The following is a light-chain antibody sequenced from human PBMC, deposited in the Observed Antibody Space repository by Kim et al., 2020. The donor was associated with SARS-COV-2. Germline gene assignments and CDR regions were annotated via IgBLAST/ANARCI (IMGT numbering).Light chain of an antibody. CDR1: QSVSSNS. CDR2: GAS. V-gene: IGKV3-20*01. J-gene: IGKJ3*01. Sequence: EIVLTQSPGTLSLSPGDRGTLSCRASQSVSSNSLAWFQQKPGQAPRLLVYGASNRAIGVPDRFSGSGSGTDFTLTIDRLEPEDFAVYYCQQYGRSPFTFGPGTKVDI. CDR3: QQYGRSPFT.